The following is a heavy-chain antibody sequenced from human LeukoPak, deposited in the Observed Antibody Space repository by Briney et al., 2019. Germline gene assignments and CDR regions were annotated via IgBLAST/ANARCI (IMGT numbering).Heavy chain of an antibody. V-gene: IGHV1-8*01. CDR3: ARVLYDYVWGSYRYFDY. CDR2: MNPNSGNT. Sequence: GASVKVSCKASGYTFTSYDINWVRQATGQGLEWMGWMNPNSGNTGYAQKFQGRVTMTRNTSISTAYMELSRLRSDDTAVYYCARVLYDYVWGSYRYFDYWGQGTLVTVSS. D-gene: IGHD3-16*02. CDR1: GYTFTSYD. J-gene: IGHJ4*02.